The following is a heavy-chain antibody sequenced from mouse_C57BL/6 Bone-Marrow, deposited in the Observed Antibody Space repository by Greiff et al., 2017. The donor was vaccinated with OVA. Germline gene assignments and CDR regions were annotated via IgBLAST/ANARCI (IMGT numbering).Heavy chain of an antibody. V-gene: IGHV1-54*01. CDR2: INPGSGGT. J-gene: IGHJ2*01. Sequence: VKLMESGAELVRPGTSVKVSCKASGYAFTNYLIEWVKQRPGQGLEWIGVINPGSGGTNYNEKFKGKATLTADKSSSTAYMQLSSLTSEDSAVYFCARGGPPENYFDYWGQGTTLTVSS. CDR1: GYAFTNYL. CDR3: ARGGPPENYFDY.